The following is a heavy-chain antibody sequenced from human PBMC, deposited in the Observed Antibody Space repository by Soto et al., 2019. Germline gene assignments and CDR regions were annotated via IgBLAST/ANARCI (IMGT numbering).Heavy chain of an antibody. CDR3: SRGEAGYCSGGSCPYDAFDI. D-gene: IGHD2-15*01. Sequence: GGSLRLSCAASGFTFSSYDMHWVRQATGKGLEWVSAIGTAGDTYYPGSVKGRFTISRENAKNSLYLQMNSLRAGDTAGYYCSRGEAGYCSGGSCPYDAFDIWGQGTMVTVSS. CDR1: GFTFSSYD. CDR2: IGTAGDT. V-gene: IGHV3-13*01. J-gene: IGHJ3*02.